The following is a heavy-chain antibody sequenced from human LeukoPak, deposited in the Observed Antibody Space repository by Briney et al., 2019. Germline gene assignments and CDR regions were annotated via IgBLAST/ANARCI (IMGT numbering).Heavy chain of an antibody. D-gene: IGHD3-22*01. CDR3: AKDLRQYYYESSGYYLDY. Sequence: GGSLRLSCAASGFTFSSYEMNWVRQAPGKGLEWVSYISSSGSTIYSADSVKGRFTISRDNSKNTLYLQMNSLRAEDTAVYYCAKDLRQYYYESSGYYLDYWGQGTLVTVSS. V-gene: IGHV3-48*03. CDR2: ISSSGSTI. J-gene: IGHJ4*02. CDR1: GFTFSSYE.